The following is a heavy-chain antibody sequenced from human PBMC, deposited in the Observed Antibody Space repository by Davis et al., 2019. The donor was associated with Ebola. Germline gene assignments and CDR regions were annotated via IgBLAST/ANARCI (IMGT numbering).Heavy chain of an antibody. CDR3: ARDDLDRTTAFDY. CDR1: GYTFSSYG. V-gene: IGHV1-18*01. Sequence: ASVKVSCKASGYTFSSYGISWVRQAPGQGLECMGWISAHNGNTNYAQKLQGRVTMTTDTSTSTAYMELRSLRSEDTAVYYCARDDLDRTTAFDYWGQGTLVTVSS. J-gene: IGHJ4*02. CDR2: ISAHNGNT. D-gene: IGHD4-17*01.